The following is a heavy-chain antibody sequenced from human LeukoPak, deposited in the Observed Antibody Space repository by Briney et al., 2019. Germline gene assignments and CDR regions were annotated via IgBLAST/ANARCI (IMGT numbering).Heavy chain of an antibody. D-gene: IGHD6-19*01. CDR1: GFTFSSYA. V-gene: IGHV3-30*01. CDR2: ISYDGSNK. Sequence: PGRSLRLSCAASGFTFSSYAMHWVRQAPGKGLEWVAVISYDGSNKYYADSVKGRFTISRDNSKNTLYLQMNSLRAEDTAVYYCARAPGIAVLDYWGRGPWSPSPQ. CDR3: ARAPGIAVLDY. J-gene: IGHJ4*02.